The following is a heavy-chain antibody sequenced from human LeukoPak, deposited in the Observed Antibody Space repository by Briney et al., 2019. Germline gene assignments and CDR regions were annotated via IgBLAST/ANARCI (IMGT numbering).Heavy chain of an antibody. CDR2: IKSKTDGETT. Sequence: GGSPRLSCAASEFTFTTAWMSWVRQAPGKGLEWVGRIKSKTDGETTDYAAPVKGRFTISRDDSKNTLSLQMNNLKTEDTAVYYCTTDPSGRLYYHYYNMDVWGQGTTVTVSS. CDR1: EFTFTTAW. CDR3: TTDPSGRLYYHYYNMDV. J-gene: IGHJ6*02. V-gene: IGHV3-15*01. D-gene: IGHD5/OR15-5a*01.